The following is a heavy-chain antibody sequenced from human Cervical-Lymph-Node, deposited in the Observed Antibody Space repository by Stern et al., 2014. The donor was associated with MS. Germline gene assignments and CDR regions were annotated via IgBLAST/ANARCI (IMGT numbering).Heavy chain of an antibody. CDR2: IYHTGST. J-gene: IGHJ4*02. Sequence: QVHLVESGPGLVKPSQTLSLTCTVSGGSISSGGYSWSWIRQPPGKGLGWVGYIYHTGSTYYNPSLKSRLDISVDTSKNQFSLKVRSVTAADTAVYYCARIGDDDGDFRLCYWGQGTLVTVSS. CDR1: GGSISSGGYS. D-gene: IGHD4-17*01. CDR3: ARIGDDDGDFRLCY. V-gene: IGHV4-31*03.